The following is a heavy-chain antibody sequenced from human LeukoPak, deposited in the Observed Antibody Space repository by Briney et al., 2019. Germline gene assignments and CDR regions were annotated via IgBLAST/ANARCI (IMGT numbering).Heavy chain of an antibody. CDR3: ARGGYYGSGSDDAFDI. J-gene: IGHJ3*02. CDR1: GGFISSYY. D-gene: IGHD3-10*01. Sequence: PSETLSLTCTVSGGFISSYYRSWIRQPPGKRLEWIGYIFYRGSTNYNPSLKSRVAISEDTSKNQFSLNPSSVTAADTAVYYCARGGYYGSGSDDAFDIWGQGTMVTVSS. V-gene: IGHV4-59*01. CDR2: IFYRGST.